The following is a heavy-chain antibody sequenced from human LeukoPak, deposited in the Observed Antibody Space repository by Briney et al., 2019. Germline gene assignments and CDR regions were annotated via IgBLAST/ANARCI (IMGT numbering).Heavy chain of an antibody. J-gene: IGHJ6*02. Sequence: GSLRLSCAASGFTFSSYSMNWVRQAPGKGLEWVSYISSSNSIIYYADSVKGRFTISRDNSKNTLYLQMNSLRADDTAVYYCARDPHYYYGMDVWGQGTTVTVSS. CDR1: GFTFSSYS. CDR2: ISSSNSII. CDR3: ARDPHYYYGMDV. V-gene: IGHV3-48*01.